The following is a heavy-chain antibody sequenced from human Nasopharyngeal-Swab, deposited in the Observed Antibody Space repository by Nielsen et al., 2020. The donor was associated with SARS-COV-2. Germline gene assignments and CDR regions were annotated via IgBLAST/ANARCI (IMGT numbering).Heavy chain of an antibody. J-gene: IGHJ4*02. CDR3: ARYAGGYNSGYFNY. D-gene: IGHD5-24*01. Sequence: SVKVSCKASGGTFSSYAISWVRQAPGQGLEWMGGIIPIFGTANYAQKFQGRVTITADESTSTAYMELSSLRSEDTAVYYCARYAGGYNSGYFNYWGQGTLVTVSS. V-gene: IGHV1-69*13. CDR2: IIPIFGTA. CDR1: GGTFSSYA.